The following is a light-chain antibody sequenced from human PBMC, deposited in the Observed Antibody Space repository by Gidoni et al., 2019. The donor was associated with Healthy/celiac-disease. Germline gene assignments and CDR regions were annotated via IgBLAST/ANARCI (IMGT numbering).Light chain of an antibody. CDR2: KAS. Sequence: DIQMTQSPSTLSASVGDRVTITCRASQSISSWLAWYQQKPGKAPKLLIYKASSLESGVPSRFSGSGSGTEFTLTIRSLQPDDFATYSCQQYNSYSKTFXQXTKVEIK. CDR3: QQYNSYSKT. V-gene: IGKV1-5*03. CDR1: QSISSW. J-gene: IGKJ1*01.